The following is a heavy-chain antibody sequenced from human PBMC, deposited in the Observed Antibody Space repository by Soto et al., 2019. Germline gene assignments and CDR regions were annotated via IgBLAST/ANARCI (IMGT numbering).Heavy chain of an antibody. J-gene: IGHJ4*02. CDR2: VGPSGAST. CDR1: VITFGQYA. Sequence: GGSLLLFCAPSVITFGQYAMSWVRLAPGRGLEWVSVVGPSGASTFYADSVRGRFTISIDNSENTLYLQMKSLRAADTGLYFCARSYYYDSTGYYRTFDYWGPGTLVTVSS. CDR3: ARSYYYDSTGYYRTFDY. D-gene: IGHD3-22*01. V-gene: IGHV3-23*01.